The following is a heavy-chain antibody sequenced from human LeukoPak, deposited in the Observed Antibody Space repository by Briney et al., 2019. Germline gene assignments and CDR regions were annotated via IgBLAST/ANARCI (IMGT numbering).Heavy chain of an antibody. CDR2: IWYDGSNK. CDR1: GFTFSSYG. V-gene: IGHV3-33*06. J-gene: IGHJ4*02. CDR3: AKETRGYSYGYADY. D-gene: IGHD5-18*01. Sequence: GRSLRLSCAASGFTFSSYGMHWVRQAPGKGLEWVAVIWYDGSNKYYADSVKGRFTISRDNSKNTLYLQMNSLRAEDTAVYYCAKETRGYSYGYADYWGQGTLVTVSS.